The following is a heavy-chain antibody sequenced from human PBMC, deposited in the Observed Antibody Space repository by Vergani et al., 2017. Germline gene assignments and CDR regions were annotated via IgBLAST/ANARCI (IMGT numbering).Heavy chain of an antibody. V-gene: IGHV1-2*02. CDR3: ARVGTSSNRYYFDY. J-gene: IGHJ4*02. Sequence: QVQLVQSGAEVKKPGASVKVSCKASGYTFTDYFMHWVRQAPGQGLEWMGLINPNSGGTNYAQKFQGRVTMTRDTSISTAYMELSNLRSDDTAVYYCARVGTSSNRYYFDYWGQGAMVTVSS. CDR2: INPNSGGT. CDR1: GYTFTDYF. D-gene: IGHD2-2*01.